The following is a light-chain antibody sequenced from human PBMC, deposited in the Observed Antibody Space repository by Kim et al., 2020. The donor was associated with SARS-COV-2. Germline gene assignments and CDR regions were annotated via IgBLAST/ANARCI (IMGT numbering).Light chain of an antibody. CDR2: GKN. Sequence: YGQKARITCQGDSLRSYYASWYQHKPGQAPVLVIYGKNNRPSGIPDRFSGSSSGNTASLTITGAQAEDEADYYCNSRDSSGNHLVFGGGTQLTVL. J-gene: IGLJ2*01. V-gene: IGLV3-19*01. CDR1: SLRSYY. CDR3: NSRDSSGNHLV.